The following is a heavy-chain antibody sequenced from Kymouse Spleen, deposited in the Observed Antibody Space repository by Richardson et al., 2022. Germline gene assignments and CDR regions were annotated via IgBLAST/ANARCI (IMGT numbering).Heavy chain of an antibody. CDR3: ARHGTARPSAFDI. CDR1: GFTFSSYW. Sequence: EVQLVESGGGLVQPGGSLRLSCAASGFTFSSYWMSWVRQAPGKGLEWVANIKQDGSEKYYVDSVKGRFTISRDNAKNSLYLQMNSLRAEDTAVYYCARHGTARPSAFDIWGQGTMVTVSS. CDR2: IKQDGSEK. J-gene: IGHJ3*02. D-gene: IGHD6-6*01. V-gene: IGHV3-7*01.